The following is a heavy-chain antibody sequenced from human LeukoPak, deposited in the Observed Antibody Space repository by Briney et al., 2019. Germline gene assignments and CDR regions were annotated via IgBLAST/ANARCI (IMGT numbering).Heavy chain of an antibody. CDR2: IYTSGST. V-gene: IGHV4-4*09. CDR1: GGSFSSYY. J-gene: IGHJ4*02. D-gene: IGHD3-22*01. Sequence: PSETLSLTCTVSGGSFSSYYWSWIRQPPGKGLQCIGYIYTSGSTNYNPSLKSRVTISVDTSKNQFSLKLSSVTAADTAVYYCARSTMTALFDYWGQGTLVTVSS. CDR3: ARSTMTALFDY.